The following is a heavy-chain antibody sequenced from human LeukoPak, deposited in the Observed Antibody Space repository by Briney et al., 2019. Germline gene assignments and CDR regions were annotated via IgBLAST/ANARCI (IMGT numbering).Heavy chain of an antibody. D-gene: IGHD2-15*01. CDR1: GYTFVGYY. CDR2: SNPNSGGT. Sequence: GASVKVSCKASGYTFVGYYMHWVRQAPGQGLEWMGWSNPNSGGTNYAQKFQGRVTMTRDTSISTAYMELSRLRYGDTAVYYCAREGETKDPLDYWGQGTLVTVSS. V-gene: IGHV1-2*02. J-gene: IGHJ4*02. CDR3: AREGETKDPLDY.